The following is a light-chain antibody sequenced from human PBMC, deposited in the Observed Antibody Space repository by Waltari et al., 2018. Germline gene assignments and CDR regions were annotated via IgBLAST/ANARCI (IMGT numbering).Light chain of an antibody. CDR3: QAWDSSTASVV. Sequence: SYELTQPPSVSVSPGQTASITCSGDKLGDKYACWYQQKPGQSPVLVIYQDRKRPSGSPERFSGSNSGNTATLTISGTQAMDEADYYCQAWDSSTASVVFGGGTKLTVL. CDR2: QDR. CDR1: KLGDKY. J-gene: IGLJ2*01. V-gene: IGLV3-1*01.